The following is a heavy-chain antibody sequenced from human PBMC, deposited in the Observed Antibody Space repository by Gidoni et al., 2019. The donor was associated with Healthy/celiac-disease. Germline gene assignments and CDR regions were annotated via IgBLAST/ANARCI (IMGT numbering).Heavy chain of an antibody. Sequence: QVQLVESGGGVVQPGRSRKLSCAASGFTFSSYGMHWVRQAPGKGLEWVAVIWYDGINKYYADSVKGRFTISRDNSKNTLYLQMNSLRAEDTAVYYCARDKYCSSTSCAYYFDYWGQGTLVTVSS. CDR3: ARDKYCSSTSCAYYFDY. CDR2: IWYDGINK. CDR1: GFTFSSYG. D-gene: IGHD2-2*01. J-gene: IGHJ4*02. V-gene: IGHV3-33*01.